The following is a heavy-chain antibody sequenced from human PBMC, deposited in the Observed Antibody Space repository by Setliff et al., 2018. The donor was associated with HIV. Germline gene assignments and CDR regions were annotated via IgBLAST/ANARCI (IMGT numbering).Heavy chain of an antibody. CDR2: INPNSGDT. Sequence: ASVKVSCKASGGTFRKYSINWVRQAPGQGLEWMGWINPNSGDTNYAQKFQGRVTMTTDTSISTAYMELSRLRSDDTAVYYCATLDYWGQGTLVTVSS. V-gene: IGHV1-2*02. J-gene: IGHJ4*02. CDR3: ATLDY. CDR1: GGTFRKYS.